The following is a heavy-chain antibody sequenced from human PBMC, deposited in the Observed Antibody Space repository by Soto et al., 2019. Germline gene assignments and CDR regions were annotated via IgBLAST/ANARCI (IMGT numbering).Heavy chain of an antibody. V-gene: IGHV3-7*02. Sequence: GGSLRLSCAASGFTFSSYWMSWVRQAPGKGLEWVAKIKQDGSEKYYVDSVKGRFTISRDNSKNTLYLQMNSLRAENTAVYYCASAYYDFWSGFPPPYGMDVWGQGTTVTVS. CDR3: ASAYYDFWSGFPPPYGMDV. CDR1: GFTFSSYW. D-gene: IGHD3-3*01. CDR2: IKQDGSEK. J-gene: IGHJ6*02.